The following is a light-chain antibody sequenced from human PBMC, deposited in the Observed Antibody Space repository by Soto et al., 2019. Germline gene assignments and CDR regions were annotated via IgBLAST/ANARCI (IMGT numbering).Light chain of an antibody. V-gene: IGLV1-40*01. CDR2: GNS. J-gene: IGLJ1*01. Sequence: QSVLTQPPSVSGAPGQRVTISCTGSSSNIGAGYDVHWYQQLPGTAPKLLIYGNSHRPSGVPDRFSGSKSGTSASLAITGLQAEDEADYYCQSYDSSLRGVFGTGTKLTVL. CDR1: SSNIGAGYD. CDR3: QSYDSSLRGV.